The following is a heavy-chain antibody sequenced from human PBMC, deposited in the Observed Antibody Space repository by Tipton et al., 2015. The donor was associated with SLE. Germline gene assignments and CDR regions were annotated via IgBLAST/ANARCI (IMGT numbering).Heavy chain of an antibody. D-gene: IGHD6-13*01. CDR3: ARGAGIAAADNYFDY. V-gene: IGHV4-31*03. CDR2: IHYNGNT. J-gene: IGHJ4*02. CDR1: GGSISSGKYY. Sequence: TLSLTCTVSGGSISSGKYYWSWIRQHPGKGLEWIAYIHYNGNTYYNPSLKSRVTISIDASKNQFSLKLSSVTPEDTAVYYCARGAGIAAADNYFDYWGQGTLVTVSS.